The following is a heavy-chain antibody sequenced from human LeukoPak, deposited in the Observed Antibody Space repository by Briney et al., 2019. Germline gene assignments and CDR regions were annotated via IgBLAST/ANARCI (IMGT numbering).Heavy chain of an antibody. CDR3: ARGPTARGQLLSDY. D-gene: IGHD2-2*01. V-gene: IGHV1-2*02. CDR2: INPNSGGT. CDR1: GYTFTGYY. J-gene: IGHJ4*02. Sequence: GASVKVSCKASGYTFTGYYMHWVRQAPGQGLEWMGWINPNSGGTNYAQKFQGRVTMTRDTSISTAYMELSRLRSDDTAVYYCARGPTARGQLLSDYWGQGPWSPSPQ.